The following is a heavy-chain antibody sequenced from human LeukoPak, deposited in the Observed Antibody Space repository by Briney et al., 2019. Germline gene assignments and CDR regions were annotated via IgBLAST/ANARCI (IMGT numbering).Heavy chain of an antibody. Sequence: GRSLRLSCAASGFTFSSYGMHWVRQAPGKGLEWVGRIRSKANSYATAYAASVKGRFTISRDDSKNTAYLQMNSLKTEDTAVYYCTRRDWGTVAATDYWGQGTLVTVSS. D-gene: IGHD2-15*01. CDR1: GFTFSSYG. J-gene: IGHJ4*02. V-gene: IGHV3-73*01. CDR3: TRRDWGTVAATDY. CDR2: IRSKANSYAT.